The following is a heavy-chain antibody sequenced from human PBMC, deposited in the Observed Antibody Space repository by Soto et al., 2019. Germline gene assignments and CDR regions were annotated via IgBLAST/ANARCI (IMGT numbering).Heavy chain of an antibody. J-gene: IGHJ4*02. V-gene: IGHV4-59*01. CDR1: GGSISSYY. CDR3: ARGTTATSFDY. CDR2: IYYSGST. Sequence: SETLSLTCTVSGGSISSYYWSWIRQPPGKGLEWIGYIYYSGSTNYNPSLKSRVTISVDTSKNQFSLKLSSVTAADTAVYYCARGTTATSFDYWGQGTLVTVFS. D-gene: IGHD1-26*01.